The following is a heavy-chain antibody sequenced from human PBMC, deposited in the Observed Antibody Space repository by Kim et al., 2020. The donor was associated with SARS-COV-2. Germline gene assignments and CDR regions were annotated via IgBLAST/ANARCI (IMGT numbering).Heavy chain of an antibody. V-gene: IGHV1-69*13. CDR1: GGTFSSSA. D-gene: IGHD6-19*01. CDR3: ARGDSSGWNFDY. Sequence: SVKVSCKASGGTFSSSAISWVLQAPGQGLEWMGGLIPIFGTANYAQKFQGRVTITADETTSAAYMELSSLSSEDTAVYYCARGDSSGWNFDYWGQGTLVTVSS. J-gene: IGHJ4*02. CDR2: LIPIFGTA.